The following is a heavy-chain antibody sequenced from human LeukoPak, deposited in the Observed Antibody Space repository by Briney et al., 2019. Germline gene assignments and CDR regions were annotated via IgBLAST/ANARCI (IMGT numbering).Heavy chain of an antibody. J-gene: IGHJ4*02. CDR2: IWYDGSNK. CDR3: AKDREYSGYDCFDY. Sequence: QAGGSLRLSCAAPGFTFSSYGMHWVGQAPGKGLEGVAVIWYDGSNKYYADSVKGRFTISRDNSNNTPYLQMNSLRAEDTAVYYCAKDREYSGYDCFDYWGQGTLVTVSS. CDR1: GFTFSSYG. D-gene: IGHD5-12*01. V-gene: IGHV3-33*06.